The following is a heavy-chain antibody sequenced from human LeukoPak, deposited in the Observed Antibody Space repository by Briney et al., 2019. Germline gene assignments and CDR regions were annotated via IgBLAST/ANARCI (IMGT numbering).Heavy chain of an antibody. CDR3: GRQLRDTAMVDFDY. CDR2: IYYSGST. Sequence: PSETLSLTCTVSGGSISSSSYYWGWIRQPPGKGLEWIGSIYYSGSTYYNPSLKSRVTMSLDKSKNQFSLRLTSVTAAETAVYYCGRQLRDTAMVDFDYWGQGTLVTVSS. J-gene: IGHJ4*02. CDR1: GGSISSSSYY. V-gene: IGHV4-39*01. D-gene: IGHD5-18*01.